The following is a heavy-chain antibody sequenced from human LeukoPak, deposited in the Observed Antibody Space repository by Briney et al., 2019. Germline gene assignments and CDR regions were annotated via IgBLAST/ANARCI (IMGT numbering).Heavy chain of an antibody. D-gene: IGHD2-21*02. V-gene: IGHV3-11*05. CDR3: ARDTPLRGDRDYPFDY. CDR2: ISSSSTYT. J-gene: IGHJ4*02. CDR1: GFTFSDYY. Sequence: PGGSLRLSCAASGFTFSDYYMSWIRQVPGKGLEGVSYISSSSTYTKYADSVKGRFTISRDNAKNSLYLQMNSLRAEDTAVYYCARDTPLRGDRDYPFDYWGQGTLVTVSS.